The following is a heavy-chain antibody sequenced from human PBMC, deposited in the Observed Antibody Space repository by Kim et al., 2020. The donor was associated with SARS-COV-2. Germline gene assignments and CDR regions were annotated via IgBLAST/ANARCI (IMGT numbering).Heavy chain of an antibody. J-gene: IGHJ4*02. D-gene: IGHD6-13*01. Sequence: SETLSLTCTVSGGSISSSSYYWGWIRQPPGKGLEWIGSIYYSGSTYYNPSLKSRVTISVDTSKNQFSLKLSSVTAADTAVYYCARHWQQLGTFDYWGQGTLVTVSS. CDR2: IYYSGST. CDR3: ARHWQQLGTFDY. CDR1: GGSISSSSYY. V-gene: IGHV4-39*01.